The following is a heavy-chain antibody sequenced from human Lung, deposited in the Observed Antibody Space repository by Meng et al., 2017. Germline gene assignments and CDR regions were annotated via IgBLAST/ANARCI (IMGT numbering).Heavy chain of an antibody. J-gene: IGHJ4*02. Sequence: EVQLWDSGGCLVKPGESLLHSYAASGFTFSSYSMNWVRQAPGKGLEWVSYISSNSYYIYYAGSVKGRFTISRDNAKNSVYLQMNSLRAEDTAVYYCARGDTSMLDYWGQGTLVTVSS. CDR1: GFTFSSYS. CDR3: ARGDTSMLDY. CDR2: ISSNSYYI. V-gene: IGHV3-21*01. D-gene: IGHD5-18*01.